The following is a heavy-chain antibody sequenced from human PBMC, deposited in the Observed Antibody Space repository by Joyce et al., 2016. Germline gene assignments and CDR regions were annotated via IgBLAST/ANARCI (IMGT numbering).Heavy chain of an antibody. Sequence: QVQLVESGGGVVQPGRSLILSCAASGFTFSGYGMDWVRQAPGKGREWVSVIWYDGSNKYYADSVKGRFTISRDNSKNTLYLQMNSLRAEDTAVYYCVRGDYGDGNWFDPWGQGNLVTVSS. J-gene: IGHJ5*02. CDR1: GFTFSGYG. V-gene: IGHV3-33*01. CDR2: IWYDGSNK. D-gene: IGHD4-17*01. CDR3: VRGDYGDGNWFDP.